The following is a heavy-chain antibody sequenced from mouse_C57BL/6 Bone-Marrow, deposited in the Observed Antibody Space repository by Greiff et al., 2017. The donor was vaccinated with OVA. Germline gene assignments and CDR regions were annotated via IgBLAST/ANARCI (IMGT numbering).Heavy chain of an antibody. J-gene: IGHJ4*01. CDR2: ISSGGSYT. CDR3: ARQGGAMDY. Sequence: EVQGVESGGDLVKPGGSLKLSCAASGFTFSSYGMSWVRQTPDKRLEWVATISSGGSYTYYPDSVKGRFTISRDNAKNTLYLQMSRLKSEDTAMYYCARQGGAMDYWGQGTSVTVSS. CDR1: GFTFSSYG. V-gene: IGHV5-6*01.